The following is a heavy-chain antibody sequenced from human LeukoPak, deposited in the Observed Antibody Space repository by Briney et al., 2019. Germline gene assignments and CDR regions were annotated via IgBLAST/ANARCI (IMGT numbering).Heavy chain of an antibody. Sequence: SETLSLTCTVSGYSISSGYFWGWIRQPPGKGLECIGTIYHSGSTYYNPSLKSRVPISVDTSKNQFSLKLNSVTAAATAVYSCARADYSSSWSHEYFYMDVWGKGTTVTVSS. CDR1: GYSISSGYF. J-gene: IGHJ6*03. CDR2: IYHSGST. CDR3: ARADYSSSWSHEYFYMDV. V-gene: IGHV4-38-2*02. D-gene: IGHD6-13*01.